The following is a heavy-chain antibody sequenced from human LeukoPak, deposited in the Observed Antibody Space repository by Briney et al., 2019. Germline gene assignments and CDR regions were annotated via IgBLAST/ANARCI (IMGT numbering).Heavy chain of an antibody. CDR1: GFTFSSYG. V-gene: IGHV3-30*18. CDR3: AKDLSVGAIYYFDY. D-gene: IGHD1-26*01. Sequence: GGSLRLSCAASGFTFSSYGMHWVRQAPGKGLEWVAVISYDGSNKYYADSVMGRFTISRDNSKNTLYLQMNCLRAEDTAVYYCAKDLSVGAIYYFDYWGQGTLVTVSS. CDR2: ISYDGSNK. J-gene: IGHJ4*02.